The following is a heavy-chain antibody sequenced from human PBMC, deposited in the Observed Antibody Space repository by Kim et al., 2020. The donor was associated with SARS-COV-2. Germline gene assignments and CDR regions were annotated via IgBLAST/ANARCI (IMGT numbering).Heavy chain of an antibody. CDR2: ISGSGGST. J-gene: IGHJ6*02. CDR1: GFTFSSYA. D-gene: IGHD4-17*01. V-gene: IGHV3-23*01. CDR3: AKDDYGDYLYYYYGMDV. Sequence: GGSLRLSCAASGFTFSSYAMSWVRQAPGKGLEWVSAISGSGGSTYYADSVKGRFTISRDNSKNTLYLQMNSLRAEDTAVYYCAKDDYGDYLYYYYGMDVWGQGTTVTVSS.